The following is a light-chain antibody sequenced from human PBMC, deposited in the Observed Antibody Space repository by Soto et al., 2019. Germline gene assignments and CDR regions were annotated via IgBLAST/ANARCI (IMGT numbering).Light chain of an antibody. CDR2: GYN. Sequence: QPVLTQPPSVSGAPGQRVTISCTGSSSNIGARYDVHWYQQLPGTAPKLLIYGYNNRPSGVPDRFSGSKSGTSASLAISGLRSEDEADYYCAAWDDSLSGRVFGGGTKVTVL. CDR1: SSNIGARYD. CDR3: AAWDDSLSGRV. V-gene: IGLV1-40*01. J-gene: IGLJ3*02.